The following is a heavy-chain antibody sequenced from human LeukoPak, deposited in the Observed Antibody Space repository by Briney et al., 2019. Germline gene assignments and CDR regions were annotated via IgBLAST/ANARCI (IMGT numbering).Heavy chain of an antibody. V-gene: IGHV3-23*01. Sequence: GGSLRLSCAVSGFTFSSYAMSWVRQAPGKGLEWVSAISGSGGSTYYADSVKGRFTISRDNSKNTLYLQMNSLRAEDTAVYYCAKDRDCSGGSCYLYFDYWGQGTLVTVSS. CDR1: GFTFSSYA. D-gene: IGHD2-15*01. CDR2: ISGSGGST. CDR3: AKDRDCSGGSCYLYFDY. J-gene: IGHJ4*02.